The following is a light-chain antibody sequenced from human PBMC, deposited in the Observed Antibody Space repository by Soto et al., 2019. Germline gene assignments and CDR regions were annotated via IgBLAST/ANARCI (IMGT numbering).Light chain of an antibody. J-gene: IGLJ1*01. CDR1: SGHSNYA. CDR2: VNSDGSH. CDR3: QTWGTGIRV. V-gene: IGLV4-69*01. Sequence: QPVLTQSPSASASLGASVKLTCTLSSGHSNYAIAWHHQQPEKGPRYLMKVNSDGSHRKGDGIPDRFSGSSSGAQRYLTISSLQSEDEADYYCQTWGTGIRVFGTGTKVTVL.